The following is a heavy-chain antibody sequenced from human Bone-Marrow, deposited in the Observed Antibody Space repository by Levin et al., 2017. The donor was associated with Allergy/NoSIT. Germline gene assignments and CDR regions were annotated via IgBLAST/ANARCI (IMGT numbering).Heavy chain of an antibody. Sequence: SVKVSCKASGGTFRNSAITWVRQAPGQGLESMGGIIPIYDTTHYSPNFQGRVTITADRSTGTAYMELNSLRSDDTATYYCATAGESLSYYFHGLDVWGQGTTVTVS. CDR3: ATAGESLSYYFHGLDV. J-gene: IGHJ6*02. CDR2: IIPIYDTT. CDR1: GGTFRNSA. D-gene: IGHD2-21*01. V-gene: IGHV1-69*06.